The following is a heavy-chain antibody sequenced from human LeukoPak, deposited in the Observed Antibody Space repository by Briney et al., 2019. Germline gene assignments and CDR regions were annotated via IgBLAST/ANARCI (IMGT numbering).Heavy chain of an antibody. Sequence: SVKVSCKASGGTFISYAISWVRQAPGQGLEWMGRIIPIFGTANYAQKFQGRATITTDESTSTAYMELSSLRSEDTAVYYCARDGPYRRDGYNFIAFDIWGQGTMVTVSS. J-gene: IGHJ3*02. V-gene: IGHV1-69*05. CDR2: IIPIFGTA. CDR1: GGTFISYA. CDR3: ARDGPYRRDGYNFIAFDI. D-gene: IGHD5-24*01.